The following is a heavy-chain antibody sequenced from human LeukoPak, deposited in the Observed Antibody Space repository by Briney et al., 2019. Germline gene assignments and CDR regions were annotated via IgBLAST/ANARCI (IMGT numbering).Heavy chain of an antibody. Sequence: SQTLSLTCTVSGVSISSGSYYWSWIRQPAGTGLEWIGRIHTSGSTNYNPSLKSRVTISVDTSKNQFSLKLSSVTAADTAVYYCATFEAYPLYYYYYMDVWGKGTTVTVSS. CDR2: IHTSGST. CDR1: GVSISSGSYY. V-gene: IGHV4-61*02. J-gene: IGHJ6*03. CDR3: ATFEAYPLYYYYYMDV.